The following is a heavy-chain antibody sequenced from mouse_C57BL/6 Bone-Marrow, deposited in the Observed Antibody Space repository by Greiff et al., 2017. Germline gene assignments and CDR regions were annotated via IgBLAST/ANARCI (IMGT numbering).Heavy chain of an antibody. V-gene: IGHV14-4*01. CDR1: GFNIKDDY. CDR2: SDSENGDA. D-gene: IGHD1-1*01. J-gene: IGHJ2*01. Sequence: VQLQQSGAELVRPGASVKLFCTASGFNIKDDYMHWVKQRPEQGLEWIGWSDSENGDAEVASKFPGKAPITAGTSSNTAYLQLSSLTSEYTAVYYCTTTVVATPNYWGQGTTLTVSS. CDR3: TTTVVATPNY.